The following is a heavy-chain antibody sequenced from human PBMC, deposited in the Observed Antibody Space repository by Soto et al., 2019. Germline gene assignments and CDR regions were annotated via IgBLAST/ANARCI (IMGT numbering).Heavy chain of an antibody. Sequence: GGSLRLSCAASGFTFSSYSMNWVRQAPGKGLEWVSSISSSSSYIYYADSVKGRFTISRDNAKNSLYLQMNSLRAEDTAVYYCARDLVGYSSGWFSDYYYYGMDVWGQGTTATVSS. J-gene: IGHJ6*02. CDR3: ARDLVGYSSGWFSDYYYYGMDV. CDR1: GFTFSSYS. CDR2: ISSSSSYI. D-gene: IGHD6-19*01. V-gene: IGHV3-21*01.